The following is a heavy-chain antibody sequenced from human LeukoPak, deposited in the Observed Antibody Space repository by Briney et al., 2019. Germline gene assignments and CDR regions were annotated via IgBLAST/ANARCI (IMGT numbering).Heavy chain of an antibody. CDR1: GGSFSGYY. J-gene: IGHJ4*02. D-gene: IGHD3-22*01. Sequence: PSETLSLTCAVYGGSFSGYYWSWIRQPPGKGLEWIGYIYYSGSTNYNPSLKSRVTISVDTSKNQFSLKLSSVTAADTAVYYCARGFYYYDSSGYTYYFDYWGQGTLVTVSS. CDR3: ARGFYYYDSSGYTYYFDY. CDR2: IYYSGST. V-gene: IGHV4-59*01.